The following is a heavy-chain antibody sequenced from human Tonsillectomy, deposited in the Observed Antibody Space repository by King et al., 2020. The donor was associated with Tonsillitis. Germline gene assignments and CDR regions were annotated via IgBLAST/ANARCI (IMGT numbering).Heavy chain of an antibody. Sequence: QLQESGPGLVKPSETLSLTCTVSGGSISSSSYYWGWFRQPPGKGLEWIGSIYYSGSTYYNPSLKSRVTISVDTSKNQFSLKLSSVTAADTAVYYCARQSPDSSALFIWGQGTMVTVSS. J-gene: IGHJ3*02. D-gene: IGHD6-19*01. CDR2: IYYSGST. CDR3: ARQSPDSSALFI. CDR1: GGSISSSSYY. V-gene: IGHV4-39*07.